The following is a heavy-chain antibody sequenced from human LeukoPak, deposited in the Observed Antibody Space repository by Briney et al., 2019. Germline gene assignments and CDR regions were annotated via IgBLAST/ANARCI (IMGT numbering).Heavy chain of an antibody. Sequence: SETLSLTRTVSGGSISSSSYYWGWIRQPPGKGLEWIGSIYYSGSTYYNPSLKSRVTISVDTSKNQFSLKLSSVTAADTAVYYCASYGYSYGQPQVGWYFDLWGRGTLVTVSS. CDR1: GGSISSSSYY. V-gene: IGHV4-39*01. D-gene: IGHD5-18*01. CDR3: ASYGYSYGQPQVGWYFDL. CDR2: IYYSGST. J-gene: IGHJ2*01.